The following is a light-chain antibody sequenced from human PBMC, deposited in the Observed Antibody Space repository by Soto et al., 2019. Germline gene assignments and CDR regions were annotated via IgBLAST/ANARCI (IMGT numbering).Light chain of an antibody. CDR1: RRVNTY. CDR3: QQYGSSPPIT. CDR2: GAS. V-gene: IGKV3-20*01. J-gene: IGKJ5*01. Sequence: ETVLTQSPGTLSLSPGDRATLSCRASRRVNTYLAWYQQNPVQAPRLLIYGASTRATGIPDRFSGSGSGTDFTLTISRLEPEDFAVYYCQQYGSSPPITFGQGTRLEIK.